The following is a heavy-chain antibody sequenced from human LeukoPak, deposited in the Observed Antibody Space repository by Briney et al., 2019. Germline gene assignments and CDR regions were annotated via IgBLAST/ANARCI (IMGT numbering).Heavy chain of an antibody. CDR3: ARVSLVLYYYYMDV. D-gene: IGHD6-6*01. V-gene: IGHV4-34*01. CDR2: INHSGST. CDR1: GGSFSGYF. Sequence: PSETLSLTCAVYGGSFSGYFWTWIRQPPGKGLEWIGEINHSGSTNYNPSLKSRVTISVDTSKNQFSLKLSSVTAADTAVYYCARVSLVLYYYYMDVWGKGTTVTVSS. J-gene: IGHJ6*03.